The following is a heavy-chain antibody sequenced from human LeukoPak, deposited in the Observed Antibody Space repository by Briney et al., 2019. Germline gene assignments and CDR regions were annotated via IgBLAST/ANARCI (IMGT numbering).Heavy chain of an antibody. CDR2: VYSDGST. Sequence: GGSLRLSCAASGFTFSNYAMSWVRQAPGKGLEWVSVVYSDGSTYYADSVKGRFTISRDDSKNTLYLQMNSLRSEDTALYYCARDPTNYATDHDCWGQGTLVTVSS. V-gene: IGHV3-53*01. CDR3: ARDPTNYATDHDC. D-gene: IGHD2-8*01. J-gene: IGHJ4*02. CDR1: GFTFSNYA.